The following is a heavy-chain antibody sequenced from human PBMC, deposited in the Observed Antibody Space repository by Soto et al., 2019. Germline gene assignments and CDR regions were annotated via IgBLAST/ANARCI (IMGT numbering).Heavy chain of an antibody. CDR1: GFTFSSYA. D-gene: IGHD3-10*01. V-gene: IGHV3-23*01. Sequence: EVQLLESGGGLVQPGGSLRLSCAASGFTFSSYAMSWVRQAPGKGLEWVSAISGSGGSTYYADSVKGRFTISRDNSKNTLYLQTNSLRAEDTAVYYCAKVGLPGGSGSYHNWGYFDYWGQGTLVTVSS. J-gene: IGHJ4*02. CDR3: AKVGLPGGSGSYHNWGYFDY. CDR2: ISGSGGST.